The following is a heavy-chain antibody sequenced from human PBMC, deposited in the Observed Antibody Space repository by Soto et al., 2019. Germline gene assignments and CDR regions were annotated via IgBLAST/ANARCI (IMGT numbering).Heavy chain of an antibody. CDR2: TYYRSKWYN. D-gene: IGHD6-25*01. CDR1: GDSVSSNSAA. CDR3: ARSSGNFDY. V-gene: IGHV6-1*01. Sequence: SQTLSLTCAISGDSVSSNSAAWNRIRQSPSRGLEWLGRTYYRSKWYNDYAVSVKSRITVKPDTSKNQFSLQLNSVTPEDTAVYYCARSSGNFDYWGPGTLVTVSS. J-gene: IGHJ4*02.